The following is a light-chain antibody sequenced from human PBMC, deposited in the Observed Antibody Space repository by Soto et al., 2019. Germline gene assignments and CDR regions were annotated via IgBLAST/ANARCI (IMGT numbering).Light chain of an antibody. CDR3: HQRSNWPPT. V-gene: IGKV3-11*01. CDR1: QSVSSN. J-gene: IGKJ4*01. Sequence: ENVLTQSPATLSLSPGERATLSCRASQSVSSNLAWYQQKPGQAPRLLIYDASNRATGITARFSGSGSGTDFTLTISSLQPEDFAVYYCHQRSNWPPTFGGGTKVEIK. CDR2: DAS.